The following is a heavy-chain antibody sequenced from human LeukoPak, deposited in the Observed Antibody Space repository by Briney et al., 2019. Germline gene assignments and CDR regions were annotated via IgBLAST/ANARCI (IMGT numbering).Heavy chain of an antibody. CDR2: IIPIFGTA. V-gene: IGHV1-69*01. CDR1: GCTFSSYA. J-gene: IGHJ4*02. Sequence: GSSVKVSCKASGCTFSSYAISWVRQAPGQGLEWMGGIIPIFGTANYAQKFQGRVTITADESTSTAYMELSSLRSEGTAVYYCARGGPEYYFDYWGQGTLVTASS. CDR3: ARGGPEYYFDY.